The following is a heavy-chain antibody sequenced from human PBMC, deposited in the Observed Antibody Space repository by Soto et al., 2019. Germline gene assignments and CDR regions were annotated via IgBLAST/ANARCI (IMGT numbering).Heavy chain of an antibody. Sequence: QVQLVQSGAEVKKPGSSVKVSCKASGGTFSSYTISWVRQAPGQGLEWMGRIIPILGIANYAQKFQGRVTITTDKFTSTAYMELSSLRSEDTAVYYCARLSRGYSGYDYDPWGQGTLVTVSS. D-gene: IGHD5-12*01. J-gene: IGHJ5*02. CDR3: ARLSRGYSGYDYDP. CDR2: IIPILGIA. V-gene: IGHV1-69*02. CDR1: GGTFSSYT.